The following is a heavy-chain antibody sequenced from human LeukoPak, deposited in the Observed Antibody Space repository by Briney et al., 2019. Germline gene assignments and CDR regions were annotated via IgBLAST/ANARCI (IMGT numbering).Heavy chain of an antibody. CDR3: ARGGITMAYYGMDV. CDR1: GGTFSGYY. CDR2: INHSGTT. D-gene: IGHD3-10*01. J-gene: IGHJ6*04. V-gene: IGHV4-34*01. Sequence: SETLSLTCAVYGGTFSGYYWTWLRQPPGKGLEWIGEINHSGTTNYNPSLKSRVTISADTSKNQFSLKLRSVTAADTAVYYCARGGITMAYYGMDVWGRGTPVTVSS.